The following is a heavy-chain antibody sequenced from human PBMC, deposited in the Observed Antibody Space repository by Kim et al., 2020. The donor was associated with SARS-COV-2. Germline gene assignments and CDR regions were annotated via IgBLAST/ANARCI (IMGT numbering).Heavy chain of an antibody. D-gene: IGHD6-6*01. CDR2: IWYDGSNK. CDR1: GFTFSSYG. V-gene: IGHV3-33*01. Sequence: GGSLRLSCAASGFTFSSYGMHWVRQAPGKGLEWVAVIWYDGSNKYYADSVKGRFTISRDNSKNTLYLQMNSLRAEDTAVYYCARERWEGSSSDYWGQGTLVTVSS. J-gene: IGHJ4*02. CDR3: ARERWEGSSSDY.